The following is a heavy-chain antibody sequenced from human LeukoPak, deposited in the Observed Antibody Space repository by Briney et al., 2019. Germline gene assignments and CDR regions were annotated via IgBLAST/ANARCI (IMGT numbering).Heavy chain of an antibody. Sequence: PSGTLSLTCAVSGDSISSSKWWSWVRQPPGKGLEWIGEIYHSGSTNYNPSLKSRVTISVDKSKNQFSLKVSSVTAADTAVYYCARVLRIATAGNTFDYWGQGTLVTVSS. CDR3: ARVLRIATAGNTFDY. J-gene: IGHJ4*02. V-gene: IGHV4-4*02. D-gene: IGHD6-13*01. CDR2: IYHSGST. CDR1: GDSISSSKW.